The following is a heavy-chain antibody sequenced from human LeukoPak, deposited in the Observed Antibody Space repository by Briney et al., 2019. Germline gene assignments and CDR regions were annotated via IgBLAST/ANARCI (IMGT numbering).Heavy chain of an antibody. Sequence: PGRSLRLSCAASGFIFSSYAMHWVRQAPGKGLEWVAVISYDGSNKYYADSVKGRFTISRDNSKNTLYLQMNSLRAEDTAVYYCARDSSVYYYDSSGYFDYWGQGTLVTVSS. CDR1: GFIFSSYA. CDR3: ARDSSVYYYDSSGYFDY. D-gene: IGHD3-22*01. V-gene: IGHV3-30-3*01. CDR2: ISYDGSNK. J-gene: IGHJ4*02.